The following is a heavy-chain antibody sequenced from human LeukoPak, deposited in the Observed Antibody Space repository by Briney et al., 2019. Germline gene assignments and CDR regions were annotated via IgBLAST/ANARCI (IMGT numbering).Heavy chain of an antibody. Sequence: PGGSLRLSCAASGFTFSSSAMSWVRQAPGKGLEWVSTISGSDSSTHYADSVKGRFTISRDNSKNTLYLQMNSLRAEDTAVYYCAKCPGRYSGYADYWGQGTLVTVSS. CDR1: GFTFSSSA. CDR2: ISGSDSST. V-gene: IGHV3-23*01. CDR3: AKCPGRYSGYADY. J-gene: IGHJ4*02. D-gene: IGHD5-12*01.